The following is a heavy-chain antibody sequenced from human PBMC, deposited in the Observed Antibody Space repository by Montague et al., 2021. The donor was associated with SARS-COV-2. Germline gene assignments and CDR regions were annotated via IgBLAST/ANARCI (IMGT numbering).Heavy chain of an antibody. CDR3: ARGLDP. V-gene: IGHV4-39*01. J-gene: IGHJ5*02. Sequence: SETLSLTCPVSGGSISGSSYYWGWIRQPPGKGLEWIGSIYYSGSTYYNPSLKSRVTISVDTSKNQFSLKLSSVTAADTAVYYCARGLDPWGQGTLVTVSS. CDR2: IYYSGST. CDR1: GGSISGSSYY.